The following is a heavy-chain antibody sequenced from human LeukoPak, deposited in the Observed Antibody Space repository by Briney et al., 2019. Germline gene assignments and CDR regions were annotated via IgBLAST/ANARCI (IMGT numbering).Heavy chain of an antibody. CDR1: GFTFDDYT. D-gene: IGHD6-13*01. CDR2: ISWDGGST. J-gene: IGHJ6*02. V-gene: IGHV3-43*01. Sequence: PGGSLRLSCAASGFTFDDYTMHWVRQAPGKGLEWVSLISWDGGSTYYADSVKGRFTISRDNSKNSLYLQMNSLRTEDTALYYCAKDMLAAAGKGMYYYYGMDVWGQGTTVTVSS. CDR3: AKDMLAAAGKGMYYYYGMDV.